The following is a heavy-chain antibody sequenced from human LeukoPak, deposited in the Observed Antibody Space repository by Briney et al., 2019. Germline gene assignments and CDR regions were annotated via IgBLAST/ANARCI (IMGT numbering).Heavy chain of an antibody. D-gene: IGHD3-22*01. V-gene: IGHV3-23*01. CDR2: ISGSGGST. CDR1: GFTFSSYA. J-gene: IGHJ4*02. Sequence: PGGSLRLSCAASGFTFSSYAMSWVRQAPGKGLEWVSVISGSGGSTYYADSVKGRFTISRDNSKNTLYLQMNSLRAEDTAVYYCAREGGVVVFIHYDYWGQGTLVTVSS. CDR3: AREGGVVVFIHYDY.